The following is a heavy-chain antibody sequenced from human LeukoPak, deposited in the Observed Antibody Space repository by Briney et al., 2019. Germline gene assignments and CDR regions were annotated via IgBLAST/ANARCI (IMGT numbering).Heavy chain of an antibody. J-gene: IGHJ6*03. CDR1: GGTFSSYA. CDR3: ARSPPRGYSYGDRYMDV. Sequence: SVKVSCKASGGTFSSYAISWVRQAPGQGLEWMGGIIPIFGTANYAQKLQGRVTMTTDTSTSTAYMELRSLRSDDTAVYYCARSPPRGYSYGDRYMDVWGKGTTVTVSS. V-gene: IGHV1-69*05. D-gene: IGHD5-18*01. CDR2: IIPIFGTA.